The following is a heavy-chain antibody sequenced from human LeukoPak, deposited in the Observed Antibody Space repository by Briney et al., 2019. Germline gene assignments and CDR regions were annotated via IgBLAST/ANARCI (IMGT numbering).Heavy chain of an antibody. CDR3: ARGGRPYYHDSSGYQKVEYFQH. CDR2: ISAYNGNT. CDR1: GYTFTSYG. D-gene: IGHD3-22*01. J-gene: IGHJ1*01. Sequence: ASVKVSCKASGYTFTSYGISWVRQAPGQGLEWMGWISAYNGNTNYAQKLQGRVTMTTDTSTSTAYMELRSLRSDDTAVYYCARGGRPYYHDSSGYQKVEYFQHWGQGTLVTVSS. V-gene: IGHV1-18*01.